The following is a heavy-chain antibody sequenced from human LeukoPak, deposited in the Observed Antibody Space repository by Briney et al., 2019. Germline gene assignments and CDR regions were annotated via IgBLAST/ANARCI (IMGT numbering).Heavy chain of an antibody. D-gene: IGHD6-19*01. V-gene: IGHV1-8*01. J-gene: IGHJ4*02. CDR3: ARGRVAVAGDFDY. CDR1: GYTFTSYD. CDR2: MNPNSGNT. Sequence: ASVKVSCKASGYTFTSYDINWVRQATGQGLEWMGWMNPNSGNTGYAQKFQGRVTMTRNTSVSTAYMELSSLRSEDTAVYYCARGRVAVAGDFDYWGQGTLVTVSS.